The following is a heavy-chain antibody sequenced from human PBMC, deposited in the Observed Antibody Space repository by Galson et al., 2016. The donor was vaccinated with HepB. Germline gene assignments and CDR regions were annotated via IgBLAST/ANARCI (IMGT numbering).Heavy chain of an antibody. J-gene: IGHJ4*02. CDR1: GFTLTTYS. CDR2: IRSRSNDRAI. CDR3: VRDHNWGFDY. V-gene: IGHV3-48*02. D-gene: IGHD7-27*01. Sequence: SLRLSCAVSGFTLTTYSTNWVRQAPGKGLELIAYIRSRSNDRAIFYAGSVKGRFTISGDNAKDSMYLQMNSLRDEDTAVYYCVRDHNWGFDYWGQGALVTVSS.